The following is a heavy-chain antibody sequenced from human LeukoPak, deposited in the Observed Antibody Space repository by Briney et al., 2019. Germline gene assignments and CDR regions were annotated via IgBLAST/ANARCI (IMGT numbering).Heavy chain of an antibody. Sequence: GGSLRLSCAASGFTFSSYNMNWVRQAPGKGLEWVAVISYDGSNKYYADSVKGRFTISRDNSKNTLYLLMNSLRAEDTAVYYCARDGGSYYRAAFDIWGQGTMVSVSS. CDR2: ISYDGSNK. V-gene: IGHV3-30-3*01. CDR3: ARDGGSYYRAAFDI. J-gene: IGHJ3*02. CDR1: GFTFSSYN. D-gene: IGHD1-26*01.